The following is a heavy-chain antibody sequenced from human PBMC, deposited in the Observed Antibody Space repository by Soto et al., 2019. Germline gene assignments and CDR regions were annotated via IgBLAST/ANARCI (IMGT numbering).Heavy chain of an antibody. V-gene: IGHV1-3*01. D-gene: IGHD3-10*01. CDR2: INAGNGNT. CDR3: ARNYYGSGSLAG. Sequence: ASVKVSCKASGYTFTSYAMHWVRQAPGQRLEWMGWINAGNGNTKYSQKFQGRVTITRDTSASTAYMELSSLRSEDTAVYYCARNYYGSGSLAGWGQGTLVTVSS. CDR1: GYTFTSYA. J-gene: IGHJ4*02.